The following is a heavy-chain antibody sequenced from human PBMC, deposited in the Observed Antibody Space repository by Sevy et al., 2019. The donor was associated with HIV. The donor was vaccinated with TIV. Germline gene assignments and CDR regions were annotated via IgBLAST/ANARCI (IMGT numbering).Heavy chain of an antibody. CDR3: AKDRYSSGVENFDS. CDR1: GFNFNHYA. CDR2: ITASGGST. V-gene: IGHV3-23*01. Sequence: GGSLRLSCAASGFNFNHYAMSWVRQAPGKGLEWVSGITASGGSTYYADSVKGRFTISRDNSKDTLSLQMNSLRAEDTAVYSSAKDRYSSGVENFDSWGQGTLVTVSS. D-gene: IGHD6-19*01. J-gene: IGHJ4*02.